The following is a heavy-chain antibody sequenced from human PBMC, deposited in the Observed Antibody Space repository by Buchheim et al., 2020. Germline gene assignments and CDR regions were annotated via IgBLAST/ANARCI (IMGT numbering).Heavy chain of an antibody. CDR2: INHSGST. CDR1: GGSFSGYY. V-gene: IGHV4-34*01. D-gene: IGHD2-2*01. J-gene: IGHJ6*02. Sequence: QVQLQQWGAGLLKPSETLSLTCAVYGGSFSGYYWSWIRQPPGKGLEWIGEINHSGSTNYNPSLKGRVTISVDTSKNQFSLKLSSVTAADTAVYYCARDKSVPAAMGYYYYYGMDVWGQGTT. CDR3: ARDKSVPAAMGYYYYYGMDV.